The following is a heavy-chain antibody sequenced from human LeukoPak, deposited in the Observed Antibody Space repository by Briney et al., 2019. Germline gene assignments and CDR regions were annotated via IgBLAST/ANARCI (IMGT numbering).Heavy chain of an antibody. CDR2: IWYDGSNK. CDR1: GFTFSSYG. V-gene: IGHV3-33*01. J-gene: IGHJ6*03. D-gene: IGHD2-2*01. Sequence: GGSLRLSCAASGFTFSSYGVHWVRQAPGKGLEWVAVIWYDGSNKYYADSVKGRFTISRDNSKNTLCLQMNSLRAEDTAVYYCARDPLGYCSSTSCANYYYYYYMDVWGKGTTVTVSS. CDR3: ARDPLGYCSSTSCANYYYYYYMDV.